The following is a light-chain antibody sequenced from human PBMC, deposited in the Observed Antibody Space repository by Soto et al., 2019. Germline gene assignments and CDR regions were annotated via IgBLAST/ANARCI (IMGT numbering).Light chain of an antibody. CDR1: GSVIGIFNL. Sequence: QSALTQPASVSGSPGQSITISCTGTGSVIGIFNLVSWYQHHPGKAPKLMMYEGSKRPSGVSYRFSGSRSGNTASLTISGLQAEDEADYYCCSYAGSATWVFGGGTKLTVL. V-gene: IGLV2-23*01. J-gene: IGLJ3*02. CDR2: EGS. CDR3: CSYAGSATWV.